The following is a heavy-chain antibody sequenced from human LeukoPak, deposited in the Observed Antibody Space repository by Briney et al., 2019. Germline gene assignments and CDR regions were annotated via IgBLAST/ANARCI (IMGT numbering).Heavy chain of an antibody. J-gene: IGHJ5*02. D-gene: IGHD3-3*01. Sequence: SETLSLTCAVYGGSFSGYYWSWIRQPPGKGLEWIGEINHSGSTNYNPSLKSRVTIPVDTSKNQFSLKLSSVTAADTAVYYCARQEAADYDFWSGPDLNWFDPWGQGTLVTVSS. CDR3: ARQEAADYDFWSGPDLNWFDP. CDR2: INHSGST. V-gene: IGHV4-34*01. CDR1: GGSFSGYY.